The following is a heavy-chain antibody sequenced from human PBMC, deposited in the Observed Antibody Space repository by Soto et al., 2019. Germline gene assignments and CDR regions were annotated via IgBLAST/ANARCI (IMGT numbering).Heavy chain of an antibody. Sequence: SVKVSCKASGFTFTSSSVQWVRQARGQRLEWIGWIVVGSGNTNYAQKFQERVTITRDMSTSTAYMELSSLRSEDTAVYYCAADSLIKRGAGYCSSTSCYSDYWGQGTLVTVSS. CDR1: GFTFTSSS. J-gene: IGHJ4*02. V-gene: IGHV1-58*01. CDR3: AADSLIKRGAGYCSSTSCYSDY. D-gene: IGHD2-2*01. CDR2: IVVGSGNT.